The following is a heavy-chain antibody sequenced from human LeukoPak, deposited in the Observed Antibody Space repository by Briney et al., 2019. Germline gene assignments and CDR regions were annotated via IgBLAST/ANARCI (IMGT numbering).Heavy chain of an antibody. J-gene: IGHJ4*02. CDR1: GGSFSGYY. CDR3: ARDAYYYDSSGYYRFDY. Sequence: SETLSLTCAVYGGSFSGYYWSWIRQPPGKGLEWIGEINHSGSTNYNPSLKSRVTISVDTSKNQFSLKLSSVTAADTAVYYCARDAYYYDSSGYYRFDYWGQGTLVTVSS. V-gene: IGHV4-34*01. D-gene: IGHD3-22*01. CDR2: INHSGST.